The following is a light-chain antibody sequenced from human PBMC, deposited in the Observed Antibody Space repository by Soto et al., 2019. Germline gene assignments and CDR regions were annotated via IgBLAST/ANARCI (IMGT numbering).Light chain of an antibody. CDR2: DAS. J-gene: IGKJ4*01. CDR3: HQYETLRLT. CDR1: QGVKKY. V-gene: IGKV1-33*01. Sequence: DIQMTQSPSSLSASVGDRVPITCQASQGVKKYVNWYQQKPGKAPKLLVYDASTLEVGVPARFSGSGSGTHFTFTIASLQPEEFATYFCHQYETLRLTCGGGNKV.